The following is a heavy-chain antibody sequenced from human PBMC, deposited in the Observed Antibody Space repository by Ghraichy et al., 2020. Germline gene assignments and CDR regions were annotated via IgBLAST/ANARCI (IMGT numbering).Heavy chain of an antibody. Sequence: SVKVSCKASGGTFSSYAISWVRQAPGQGLEWMGRIIPILGIANYAQKFQGRVTITADKSTSTAYMELSSLRSEDTAVYYCAREMDVVVVVAATPSAFDYWGQGTLVTVSS. V-gene: IGHV1-69*04. CDR2: IIPILGIA. J-gene: IGHJ4*02. CDR1: GGTFSSYA. D-gene: IGHD2-15*01. CDR3: AREMDVVVVVAATPSAFDY.